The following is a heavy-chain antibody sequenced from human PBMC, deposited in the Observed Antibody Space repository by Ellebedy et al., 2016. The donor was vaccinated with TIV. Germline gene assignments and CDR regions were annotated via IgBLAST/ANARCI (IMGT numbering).Heavy chain of an antibody. Sequence: GESLKISXKGSGYSFTSYWIAWVRQMPGKGLEWMGIIYPRDSDTKYSPSFQGQVTISADKSISTAYLQWNSLKASDTAMYYCVRQAYCGGDCYAEYWGQGTLVTVSS. D-gene: IGHD2-21*01. CDR1: GYSFTSYW. V-gene: IGHV5-51*01. CDR3: VRQAYCGGDCYAEY. J-gene: IGHJ4*02. CDR2: IYPRDSDT.